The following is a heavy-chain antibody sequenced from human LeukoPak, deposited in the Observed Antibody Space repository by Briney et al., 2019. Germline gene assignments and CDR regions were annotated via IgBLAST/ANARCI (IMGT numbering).Heavy chain of an antibody. CDR2: TYYRSRWYN. Sequence: SQTLSLTCAISGDSVSSNSVAWNCVRQSPSRGLEWLGRTYYRSRWYNDYAVSVKSRTTINPDTSKNQFSLQLNSVTPEDTAVYYCARDHDYGDYGTYEDYWGQGTLVAVSS. J-gene: IGHJ4*02. V-gene: IGHV6-1*01. CDR3: ARDHDYGDYGTYEDY. D-gene: IGHD4-17*01. CDR1: GDSVSSNSVA.